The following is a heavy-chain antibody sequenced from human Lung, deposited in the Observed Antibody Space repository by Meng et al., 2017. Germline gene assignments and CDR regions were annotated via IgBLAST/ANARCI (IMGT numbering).Heavy chain of an antibody. Sequence: QGQLQAWGAGLVQPSETLSLTCVVSGGSFSDYYWSWIRQPPGKGLEWIGEINHSGSTNYNPSLESRATISVDTSQNNLSLKLSSVTAADSAVYYCARGPTTMAHDFDYWGQGTLVTVSS. J-gene: IGHJ4*02. CDR1: GGSFSDYY. V-gene: IGHV4-34*01. D-gene: IGHD4-11*01. CDR2: INHSGST. CDR3: ARGPTTMAHDFDY.